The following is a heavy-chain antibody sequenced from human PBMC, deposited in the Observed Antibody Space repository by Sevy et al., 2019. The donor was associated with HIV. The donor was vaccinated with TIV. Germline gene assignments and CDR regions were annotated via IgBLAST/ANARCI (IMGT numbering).Heavy chain of an antibody. CDR1: GFTFRSFS. CDR2: VSYDGSNT. V-gene: IGHV3-30*09. CDR3: ALERLSSDVAEYFQN. J-gene: IGHJ1*01. Sequence: GGSLRLSCAASGFTFRSFSMHWVRQAPGKWLEWVTTVSYDGSNTYYADSVKGRFAVFRDNSRNSLNLQMNNLRPEDTAVHYCALERLSSDVAEYFQNWGQGTPVTVSS. D-gene: IGHD1-1*01.